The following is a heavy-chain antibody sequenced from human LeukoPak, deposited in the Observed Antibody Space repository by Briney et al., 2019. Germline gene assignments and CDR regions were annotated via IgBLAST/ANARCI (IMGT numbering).Heavy chain of an antibody. J-gene: IGHJ4*02. V-gene: IGHV1-2*02. CDR3: ARIEYSYDAHIDY. Sequence: ASVKVSCKASGYTFTDYYIHWLRQAPGQGLEWMGWINPNSGGTYYVQKFQGRVTMTRDTSISTAYMELSSLRSDDTAVYYCARIEYSYDAHIDYWGQGTLVTVSS. D-gene: IGHD5-18*01. CDR2: INPNSGGT. CDR1: GYTFTDYY.